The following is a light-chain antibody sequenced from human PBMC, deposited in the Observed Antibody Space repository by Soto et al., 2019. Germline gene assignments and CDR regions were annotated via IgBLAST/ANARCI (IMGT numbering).Light chain of an antibody. CDR3: QFYGSSLIT. CDR1: QKISSRY. CDR2: GVY. V-gene: IGKV3-20*01. Sequence: EIVLTQSPGTLSFSPGERATLSCRASQKISSRYLAWYLQKPGQSPRLLINGVYTRATGIPDRFSGSGSGTDFTLTISRLEPEDFAIYYCQFYGSSLITFGQGTRLEIK. J-gene: IGKJ5*01.